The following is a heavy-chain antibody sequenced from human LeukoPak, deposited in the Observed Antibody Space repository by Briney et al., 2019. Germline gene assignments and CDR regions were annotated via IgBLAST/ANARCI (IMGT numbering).Heavy chain of an antibody. CDR3: ARQRDNWNAPAAFDY. J-gene: IGHJ4*02. CDR1: GGSISSYY. V-gene: IGHV4-59*08. CDR2: IYYSGST. D-gene: IGHD1-20*01. Sequence: SETLSLTCTVSGGSISSYYWSWIRQPPGKGLEWIGYIYYSGSTNYNPSLKSRLTISVDTSKNQFSLKLSSVTAADRALYYCARQRDNWNAPAAFDYWGQGTLVTVSS.